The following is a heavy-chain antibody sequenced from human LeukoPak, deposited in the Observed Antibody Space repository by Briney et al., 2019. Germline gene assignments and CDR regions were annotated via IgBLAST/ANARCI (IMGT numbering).Heavy chain of an antibody. J-gene: IGHJ4*02. D-gene: IGHD5-24*01. CDR1: GGSISSGSYY. CDR2: IYTSGST. CDR3: ARVGEMATITDY. Sequence: PSETLSLTCTVSGGSISSGSYYWSWIRQPAGKGLEWIGRIYTSGSTNYNPSLKSRVTISVDTSKNQFSLKLSSVTAADTAVYYCARVGEMATITDYWGQGTLVTVSS. V-gene: IGHV4-61*02.